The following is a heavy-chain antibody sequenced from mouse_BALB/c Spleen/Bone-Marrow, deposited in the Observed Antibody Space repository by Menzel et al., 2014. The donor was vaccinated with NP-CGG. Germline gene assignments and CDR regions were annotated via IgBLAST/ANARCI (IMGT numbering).Heavy chain of an antibody. CDR1: GYAFSTYW. J-gene: IGHJ3*01. Sequence: VQLQESGAELVRPGSSVKISCKASGYAFSTYWMNWVKQRPGQGLEWIGQIYPGEGDTNYNGKFKGKATLTADKSSSTAYMQLSSLTSEDSAIYFCARGLRAYWGQGTLVTVSA. V-gene: IGHV1-80*01. CDR2: IYPGEGDT. CDR3: ARGLRAY.